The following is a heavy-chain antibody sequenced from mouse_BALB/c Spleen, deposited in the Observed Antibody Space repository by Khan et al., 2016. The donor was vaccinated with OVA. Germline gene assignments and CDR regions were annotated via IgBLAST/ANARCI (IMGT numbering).Heavy chain of an antibody. CDR3: ARGYYRYDGYYAMDY. J-gene: IGHJ4*01. D-gene: IGHD2-14*01. CDR1: GFSLSRYI. Sequence: HVQLKESGPGLVAPSQSLSITCTVSGFSLSRYIINWVRQPPGKGLEWLGMIWGGGGTDYNSTLKSRLSISKDNSKSQVFLKMNSLQTDDTAMYYCARGYYRYDGYYAMDYWGQGTSVTVSS. V-gene: IGHV2-6-4*01. CDR2: IWGGGGT.